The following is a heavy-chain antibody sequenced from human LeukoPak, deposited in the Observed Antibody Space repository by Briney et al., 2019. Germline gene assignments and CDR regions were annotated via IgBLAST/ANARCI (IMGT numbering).Heavy chain of an antibody. Sequence: PSETLSLTCTVSGGSISSSSYYWGWIRQPPGKGLEWIGFIYYSGSAYYNPSLKSRVSISIDTSKNQFSLTLNSVTAADTAVYYCARGSDFFDYWGQGTLVTVSS. J-gene: IGHJ4*02. CDR1: GGSISSSSYY. V-gene: IGHV4-39*07. CDR2: IYYSGSA. CDR3: ARGSDFFDY.